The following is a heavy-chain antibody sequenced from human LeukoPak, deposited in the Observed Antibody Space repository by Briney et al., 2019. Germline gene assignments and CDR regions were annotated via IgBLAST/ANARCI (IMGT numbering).Heavy chain of an antibody. D-gene: IGHD3-3*01. CDR3: ARHTPGGDPLRFLSP. V-gene: IGHV4-59*08. CDR2: IYYSGST. Sequence: KPSETLSLTCTVSGGSISSYYWSWIRQPPGKGLEWIGYIYYSGSTNYNPSLKSRVTISVDTSKNQFSLKLSSVTVADTAVYYCARHTPGGDPLRFLSPWGQGTLVTVSS. J-gene: IGHJ4*02. CDR1: GGSISSYY.